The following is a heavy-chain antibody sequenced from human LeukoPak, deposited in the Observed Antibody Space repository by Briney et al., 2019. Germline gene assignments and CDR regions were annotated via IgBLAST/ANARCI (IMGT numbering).Heavy chain of an antibody. V-gene: IGHV4-38-2*02. CDR3: ARDNGRGYYFYWYFDL. Sequence: PSETLSLTCTVSGYSISSGYYWGWIRQPPGKGLEWIGTIYHSGSTYYNPSLKSRATISVDTSKNQFSLKLSSVTAADTAVYYCARDNGRGYYFYWYFDLWGRGTLVTVSS. J-gene: IGHJ2*01. D-gene: IGHD3-22*01. CDR2: IYHSGST. CDR1: GYSISSGYY.